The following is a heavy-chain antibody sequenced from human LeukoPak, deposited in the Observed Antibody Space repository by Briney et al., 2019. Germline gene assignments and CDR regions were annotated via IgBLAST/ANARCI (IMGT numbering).Heavy chain of an antibody. V-gene: IGHV3-20*04. Sequence: GGSLRLSCAASGFSFGDYDMSWVRHAPGKGMEWVSGINWSGGSTMYADSVKGRFTISRDNAKNSLYLQMSSLRAEDTALYYCAREEGGYFDYWGQGTLVTVSS. D-gene: IGHD3-16*01. CDR2: INWSGGST. CDR1: GFSFGDYD. CDR3: AREEGGYFDY. J-gene: IGHJ4*02.